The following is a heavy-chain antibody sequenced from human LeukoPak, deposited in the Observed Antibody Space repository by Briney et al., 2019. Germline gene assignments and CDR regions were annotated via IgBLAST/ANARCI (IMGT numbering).Heavy chain of an antibody. J-gene: IGHJ6*02. CDR2: IWYDGNNK. V-gene: IGHV3-33*01. CDR1: GFTFSSYG. D-gene: IGHD1-26*01. Sequence: GRSLRLSCAASGFTFSSYGMHWVRQAPGKGLEWVAVIWYDGNNKYYADFVKGRFTISRDNSKNTLYLQLNSLRAEDTAVYNCARDLGSREDGMDVWGQGTSVTVSS. CDR3: ARDLGSREDGMDV.